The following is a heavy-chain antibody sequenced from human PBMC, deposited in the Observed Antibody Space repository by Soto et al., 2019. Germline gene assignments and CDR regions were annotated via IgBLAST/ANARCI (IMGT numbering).Heavy chain of an antibody. CDR3: ARGGGYYGSGTYPFDY. Sequence: QVQLVQSGAEVKKPGASVKVSCKTSGYTFSNYGIAWVRQAPGQGLEWMGWISVYNYNTNYAQKIQGRVTMPRDISTSTAYMELRSLISDDTAVYYCARGGGYYGSGTYPFDYWGQGTLVTVSS. V-gene: IGHV1-18*01. CDR1: GYTFSNYG. D-gene: IGHD3-10*01. CDR2: ISVYNYNT. J-gene: IGHJ4*02.